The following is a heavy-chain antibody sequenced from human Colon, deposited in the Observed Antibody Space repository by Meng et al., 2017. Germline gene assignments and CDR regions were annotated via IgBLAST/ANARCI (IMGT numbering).Heavy chain of an antibody. CDR3: ARELHYMVRSYYYGMDV. V-gene: IGHV3-30*04. CDR2: TLHDGDKK. D-gene: IGHD3-10*01. CDR1: GFTFRNYA. Sequence: GGSLRLSWAASGFTFRNYALHWVRQAPGKGLEWVSGTLHDGDKKYYADSVKGRFTISRDNSKNTLYLQMNSLRAEDTAVYYCARELHYMVRSYYYGMDVWGQGTTVTVSS. J-gene: IGHJ6*02.